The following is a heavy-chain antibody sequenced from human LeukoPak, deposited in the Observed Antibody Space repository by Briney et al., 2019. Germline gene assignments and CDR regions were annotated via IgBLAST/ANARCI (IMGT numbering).Heavy chain of an antibody. V-gene: IGHV3-74*01. CDR1: GFTFNGYW. D-gene: IGHD2-8*01. Sequence: PGGSLRLSYAASGFTFNGYWMHWARAAPGKGLVCVSRLNSLGSSTHYTESVRGRFTISRDNAKNTLFLQKNSVRVGDTAVYMFVLHTPYGSVGYIDHWGQGSLVTVPS. J-gene: IGHJ4*02. CDR2: LNSLGSST. CDR3: VLHTPYGSVGYIDH.